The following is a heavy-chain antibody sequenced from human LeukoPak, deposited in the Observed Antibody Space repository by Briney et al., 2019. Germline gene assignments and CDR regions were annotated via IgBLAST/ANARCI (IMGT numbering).Heavy chain of an antibody. CDR1: GFTFSIYT. Sequence: GGSLRLSCVASGFTFSIYTMSWVRQAPGKGLEWVSSISSSSSYIYYADSVKGRFTISRDNAKNSLYLQMNSLRAEDTAVYYCARAHDSSGYGDYWGQGTLVTVSS. V-gene: IGHV3-21*01. D-gene: IGHD3-22*01. J-gene: IGHJ4*02. CDR2: ISSSSSYI. CDR3: ARAHDSSGYGDY.